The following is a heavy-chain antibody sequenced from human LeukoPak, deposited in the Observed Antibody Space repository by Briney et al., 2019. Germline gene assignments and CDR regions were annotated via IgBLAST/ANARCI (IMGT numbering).Heavy chain of an antibody. J-gene: IGHJ3*02. CDR3: ARRVRAAAFDI. Sequence: SETLSLTCTVSGGSISSSSYYWGWIRQPPGKGLGWIGYIHYSGSTYYNSSLKSRLTISVDTSKNQFSLKLSSVTAADTAVYYCARRVRAAAFDIWGQGTMVTVSS. CDR1: GGSISSSSYY. CDR2: IHYSGST. D-gene: IGHD2-2*01. V-gene: IGHV4-30-4*08.